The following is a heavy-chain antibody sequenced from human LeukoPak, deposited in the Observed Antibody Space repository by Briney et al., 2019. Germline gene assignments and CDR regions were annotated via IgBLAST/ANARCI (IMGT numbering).Heavy chain of an antibody. CDR3: ARDLGRGSYSVYYFDH. Sequence: GGSLRLSCAASGFTFSSYWMTWVRQAPGKGLVWVSRINSDGSSTSYADSVKGRFTISRDNAKNTLYLQMNSLRAEDTAVYYCARDLGRGSYSVYYFDHWGQGTLVPVST. J-gene: IGHJ4*02. CDR1: GFTFSSYW. V-gene: IGHV3-74*01. D-gene: IGHD3-10*01. CDR2: INSDGSST.